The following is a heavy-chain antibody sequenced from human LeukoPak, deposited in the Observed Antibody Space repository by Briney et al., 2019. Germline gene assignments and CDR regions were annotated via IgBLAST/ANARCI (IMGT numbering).Heavy chain of an antibody. V-gene: IGHV4-59*08. J-gene: IGHJ4*02. CDR2: IYYSRST. CDR1: GGSISSYY. CDR3: ARSNHYDPADY. D-gene: IGHD3-22*01. Sequence: PSETLSLTCTVSGGSISSYYWSWIRQPPGKGLEWIGYIYYSRSTNYNPSFKSRVTISVDTSKNQFSLKLSSVTAADTAVYYCARSNHYDPADYWGQGTLVTVSS.